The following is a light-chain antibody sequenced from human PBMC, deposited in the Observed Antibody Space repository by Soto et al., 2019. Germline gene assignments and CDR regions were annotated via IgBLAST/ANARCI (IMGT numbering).Light chain of an antibody. CDR2: DVS. CDR1: SGDIGRFNY. V-gene: IGLV2-14*03. J-gene: IGLJ1*01. CDR3: SSYTDSTTRYV. Sequence: QSALTQPASVSGSPGQSITISCTGTSGDIGRFNYVSWYQRHPGKAPKVMIYDVSHRPSGVSDRFSGSKSGNTASLTISGLQAEDDADYYCSSYTDSTTRYVFRGGTKVT.